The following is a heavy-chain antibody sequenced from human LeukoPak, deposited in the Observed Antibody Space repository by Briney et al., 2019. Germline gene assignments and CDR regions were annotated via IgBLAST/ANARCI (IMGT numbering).Heavy chain of an antibody. D-gene: IGHD3-3*01. CDR1: GFTFSSYW. Sequence: GGSLRLSCAASGFTFSSYWMSWVRQAPGKGLEWVANIKQEGTEKYYVDSVKGRFTISRDKSKNTLYLQMNSLRAEDTALYYCAKDFWSGYYSGYFDYWGQGTLVTVSS. CDR2: IKQEGTEK. V-gene: IGHV3-7*03. CDR3: AKDFWSGYYSGYFDY. J-gene: IGHJ4*02.